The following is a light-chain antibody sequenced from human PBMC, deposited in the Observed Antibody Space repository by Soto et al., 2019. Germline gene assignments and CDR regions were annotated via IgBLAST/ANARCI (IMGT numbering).Light chain of an antibody. V-gene: IGLV2-14*01. CDR1: SSDVDVYNY. Sequence: QAVVTQPASVSGSPGQSITISCTGTSSDVDVYNYVSWYQHHPGKAPKVVIYEVSNRPSGVSNRFSASKSGNTASLTISGLQAEDEADYYCASYTAINTGVFGGGTKLTVL. CDR3: ASYTAINTGV. J-gene: IGLJ3*02. CDR2: EVS.